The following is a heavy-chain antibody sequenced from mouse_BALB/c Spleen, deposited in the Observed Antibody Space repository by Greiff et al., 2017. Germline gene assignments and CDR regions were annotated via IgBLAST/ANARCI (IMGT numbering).Heavy chain of an antibody. CDR2: INPYNDGT. CDR1: GYTFTSYV. Sequence: EVQLKESGPELVKPGASVKMSCKASGYTFTSYVMHWVKQKPGQGLEWIGYINPYNDGTKYNEKFKGKATLTSDKSSSTAYMELSSLTSEDSAVYYCARAHYYGSSPGYAMDYWGQGTSVTVSS. J-gene: IGHJ4*01. V-gene: IGHV1-14*01. CDR3: ARAHYYGSSPGYAMDY. D-gene: IGHD1-1*01.